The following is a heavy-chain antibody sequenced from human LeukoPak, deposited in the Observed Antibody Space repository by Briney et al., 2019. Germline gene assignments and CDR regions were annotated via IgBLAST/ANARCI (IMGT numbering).Heavy chain of an antibody. CDR1: GFTFNRHW. J-gene: IGHJ4*02. CDR3: ARRHIAVAGPLDS. V-gene: IGHV3-21*01. Sequence: GGSLRLSCAASGFTFNRHWMTWVRQAPGKGLEWVSSISSSSSYIYYADSLKGRFTISRDNAKNSLYLQMNSLRAEDTAVYYCARRHIAVAGPLDSWGQGTLVTVSS. CDR2: ISSSSSYI. D-gene: IGHD6-19*01.